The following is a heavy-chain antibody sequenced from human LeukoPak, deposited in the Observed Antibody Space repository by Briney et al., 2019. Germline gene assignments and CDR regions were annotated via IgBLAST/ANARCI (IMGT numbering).Heavy chain of an antibody. V-gene: IGHV3-15*01. D-gene: IGHD6-13*01. CDR2: IKSKTDGGTT. Sequence: GGSLRLSCAASGFTFSNAWMSWVRQAPGKGLEWVGRIKSKTDGGTTDYAAPVKGRFTISRDDSKNTLYLQMNSLRAEDTAVYYCAKQQLVLGWFDPWGQGTLVTVSS. CDR3: AKQQLVLGWFDP. CDR1: GFTFSNAW. J-gene: IGHJ5*02.